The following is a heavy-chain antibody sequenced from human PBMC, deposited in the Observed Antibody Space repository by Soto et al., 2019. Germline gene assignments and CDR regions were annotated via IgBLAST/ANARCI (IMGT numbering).Heavy chain of an antibody. D-gene: IGHD3-10*01. J-gene: IGHJ4*02. V-gene: IGHV3-23*01. Sequence: EVQLLESGGGLVQPGGSLRLACGGSGFTFNSYAMPWVRQAPGKGLEWVSAISGRGGSTYYANTVKGRFTISSDQPKDTLYLQMNILSAEDTAMYYCSKDRRYGSGTNSDSYLDYWGQGTLVAVSS. CDR1: GFTFNSYA. CDR3: SKDRRYGSGTNSDSYLDY. CDR2: ISGRGGST.